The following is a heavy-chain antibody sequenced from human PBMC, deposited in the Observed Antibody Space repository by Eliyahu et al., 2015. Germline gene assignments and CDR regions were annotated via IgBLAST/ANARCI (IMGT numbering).Heavy chain of an antibody. CDR1: GGRFTNYD. J-gene: IGHJ4*02. D-gene: IGHD3-9*01. CDR3: ARVDGSIDF. Sequence: QVQLVQSGAEVKKPGASVKVSCKASGGRFTNYDXNWVRQASGQGLEWMGWMNXKSGNTGYAQKFQGRITMTRDTSINTAYMELRSLTSEDTAVYYCARVDGSIDFWGQGTLVTVSS. V-gene: IGHV1-8*01. CDR2: MNXKSGNT.